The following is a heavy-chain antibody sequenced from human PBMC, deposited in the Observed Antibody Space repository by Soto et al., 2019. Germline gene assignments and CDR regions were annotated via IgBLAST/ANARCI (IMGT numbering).Heavy chain of an antibody. CDR3: AKDLNYYASGIYPPGMDV. V-gene: IGHV3-33*06. CDR2: IWYDGSNK. J-gene: IGHJ6*02. D-gene: IGHD3-10*01. Sequence: QVQLVESGGGVVQPGRSLRLSCAASGFTFSSYGMHWVRQAPGKGLEWVAVIWYDGSNKYYADSVKGRFTISRDNSKNTLELQMDSLRAEDTAVYLCAKDLNYYASGIYPPGMDVWGQGTTVTVSS. CDR1: GFTFSSYG.